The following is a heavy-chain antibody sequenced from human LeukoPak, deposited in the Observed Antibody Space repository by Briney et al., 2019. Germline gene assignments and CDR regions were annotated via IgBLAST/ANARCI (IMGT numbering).Heavy chain of an antibody. D-gene: IGHD6-19*01. Sequence: SETLSLTCTVSGGSISSRSFYWGWIRQPPGKGLEWIGSIYYSGSTYYNPSLKSRDTISVDTSKNQFSLKLSSVTAADTAVYYCARHEPLYSSGLGVEDYWGQGSLVTVSS. CDR1: GGSISSRSFY. J-gene: IGHJ4*02. CDR2: IYYSGST. CDR3: ARHEPLYSSGLGVEDY. V-gene: IGHV4-39*01.